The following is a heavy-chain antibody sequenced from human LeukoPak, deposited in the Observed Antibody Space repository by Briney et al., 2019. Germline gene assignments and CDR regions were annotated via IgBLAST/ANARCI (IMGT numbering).Heavy chain of an antibody. CDR3: ARQRALLWFGDTSDY. CDR1: GGSISSSSYY. CDR2: IYYSGST. D-gene: IGHD3-10*01. J-gene: IGHJ4*02. Sequence: SETLSLTCTVSGGSISSSSYYWGWIRQPPGKGLEWIGSIYYSGSTYYNPSLKSRVTISVDTSKNQFSLKLSSVTAADTAVYYCARQRALLWFGDTSDYWSQGTLVTVSS. V-gene: IGHV4-39*01.